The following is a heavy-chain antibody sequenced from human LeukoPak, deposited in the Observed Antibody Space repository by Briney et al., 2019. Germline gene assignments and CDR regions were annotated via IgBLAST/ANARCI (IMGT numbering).Heavy chain of an antibody. V-gene: IGHV5-10-1*01. CDR3: ARHPSDIVATLEGIINYYYYGMDV. CDR2: LESSESYT. CDR1: GYGFPSYW. D-gene: IGHD5-12*01. J-gene: IGHJ6*04. Sequence: GVARHISSQGYGYGFPSYWISWARPTPGKGLGWMGRLESSESYTKYSPPFQGHVTISAGQSISTAYLQWSSLKASDTAMYYCARHPSDIVATLEGIINYYYYGMDVWGKGTTVTVSS.